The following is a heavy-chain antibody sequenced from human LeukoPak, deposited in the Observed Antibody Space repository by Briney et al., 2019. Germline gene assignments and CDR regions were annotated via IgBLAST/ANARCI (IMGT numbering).Heavy chain of an antibody. CDR3: ARGVFGFLEWNHNWFDP. CDR2: MNPNSGNT. J-gene: IGHJ5*02. Sequence: ASVKVSCKASGYTFTSYDINWVRQATGQGLEWMGWMNPNSGNTGYAQKFQGRVTINRNTSISTAYMELSSLRSEDTAVYYCARGVFGFLEWNHNWFDPWGQGTLVTVSS. D-gene: IGHD3-3*01. CDR1: GYTFTSYD. V-gene: IGHV1-8*03.